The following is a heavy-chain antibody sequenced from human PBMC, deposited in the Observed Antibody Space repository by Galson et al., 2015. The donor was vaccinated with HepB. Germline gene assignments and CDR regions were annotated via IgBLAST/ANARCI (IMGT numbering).Heavy chain of an antibody. J-gene: IGHJ4*02. V-gene: IGHV3-73*01. D-gene: IGHD6-13*01. Sequence: SLRLSCAASGFTFSGSAIHWVRQAPGKGPEWVGRIRSKAANYATAYVESLKGRFTISRDDSRNTAYLHMNNLKTEDTAVYYCSRLGDFSGYSSRWGQGTLGPVSS. CDR2: IRSKAANYAT. CDR3: SRLGDFSGYSSR. CDR1: GFTFSGSA.